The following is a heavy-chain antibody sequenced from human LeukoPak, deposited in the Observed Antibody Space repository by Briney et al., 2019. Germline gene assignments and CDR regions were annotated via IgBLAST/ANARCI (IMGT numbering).Heavy chain of an antibody. CDR3: AKEGLLRTSTRWVDY. CDR1: GFTFDDYA. Sequence: GRSLRLSCAASGFTFDDYAMHWVRQAPGKGLEWVSNINWDSGRIAYADSVKGRFTISRDNAKNSLYLQMNSLRAEDTALYYCAKEGLLRTSTRWVDYWGQGTLVTVSS. CDR2: INWDSGRI. D-gene: IGHD1-26*01. V-gene: IGHV3-9*01. J-gene: IGHJ4*02.